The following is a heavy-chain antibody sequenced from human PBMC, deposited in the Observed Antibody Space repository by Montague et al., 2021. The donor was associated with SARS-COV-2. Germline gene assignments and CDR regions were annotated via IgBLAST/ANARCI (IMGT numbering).Heavy chain of an antibody. D-gene: IGHD6-6*01. V-gene: IGHV3-23*01. J-gene: IGHJ4*02. CDR3: VKWVEGSSELFDF. CDR2: ISGSGDRT. Sequence: SLRLSCAASGFTFSTYAMTWARQAPGKGLEWVSSISGSGDRTYYADSVKGRFTISRDNSRDTVSLQMGSLRAGDTAVYYCVKWVEGSSELFDFWGQGTLVTVSS. CDR1: GFTFSTYA.